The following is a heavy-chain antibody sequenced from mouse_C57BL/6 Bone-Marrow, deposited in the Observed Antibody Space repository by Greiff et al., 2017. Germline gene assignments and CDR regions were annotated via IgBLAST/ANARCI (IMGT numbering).Heavy chain of an antibody. Sequence: EVQLQQSGPELVKPGASVKMSCKASGYTFTDYNMHWVKQSHGKSLEWIGYINPNNGGTSYNQKFKGKATLTVNKASSTAYMELRSLTSEDSAVYSCENGLLWLRRYYYAMDYWGQGTSVTVSS. CDR1: GYTFTDYN. CDR2: INPNNGGT. CDR3: ENGLLWLRRYYYAMDY. V-gene: IGHV1-22*01. J-gene: IGHJ4*01. D-gene: IGHD2-2*01.